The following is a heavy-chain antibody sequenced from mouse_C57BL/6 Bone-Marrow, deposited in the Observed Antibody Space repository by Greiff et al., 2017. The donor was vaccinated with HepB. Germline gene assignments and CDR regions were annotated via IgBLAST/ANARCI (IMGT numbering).Heavy chain of an antibody. CDR3: ARHLVPDGVYAMDY. Sequence: VQLQESGPGLVAPSQSLSITCTVSGFSLTSYGVHWVRQPPGKGLEWLVVIWSDGSTTYNSALKSRLSISKDNSKSQVFLKMNSLQTDDTAMYYCARHLVPDGVYAMDYWGQGTSVTVSS. D-gene: IGHD1-1*02. CDR1: GFSLTSYG. J-gene: IGHJ4*01. CDR2: IWSDGST. V-gene: IGHV2-6-1*01.